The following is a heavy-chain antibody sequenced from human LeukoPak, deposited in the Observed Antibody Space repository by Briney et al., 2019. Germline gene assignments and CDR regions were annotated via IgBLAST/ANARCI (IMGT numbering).Heavy chain of an antibody. J-gene: IGHJ6*03. CDR2: ISSSSSYM. CDR3: ARGIVVVNYYYYMDV. Sequence: PGGSLRLSCAASGFTFSSYSMNWVRQAPGKGLEWVSSISSSSSYMYYADSVKGRFTISRDNAKNSLYLQMNSLRAEDTAVYYCARGIVVVNYYYYMDVWGKGTTVTVSS. CDR1: GFTFSSYS. D-gene: IGHD3-22*01. V-gene: IGHV3-21*01.